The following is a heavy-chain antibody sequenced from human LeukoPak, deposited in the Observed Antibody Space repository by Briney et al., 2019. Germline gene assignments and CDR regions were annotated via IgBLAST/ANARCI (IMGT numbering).Heavy chain of an antibody. D-gene: IGHD3-10*01. CDR3: ATYTQSGAQGVSDY. CDR1: GYTFTNYY. CDR2: IHPNDGDT. Sequence: GASVKASCKASGYTFTNYYMHWVRQAPGQGLEWMGLIHPNDGDTKYAQEFQDRVTMTRDTSTSTVYMELSSLRSEDTAVYYCATYTQSGAQGVSDYWGQGTRVTVSS. V-gene: IGHV1-46*01. J-gene: IGHJ4*02.